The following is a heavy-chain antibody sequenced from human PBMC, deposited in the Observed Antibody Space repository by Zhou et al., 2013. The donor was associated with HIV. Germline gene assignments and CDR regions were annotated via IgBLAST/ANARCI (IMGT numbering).Heavy chain of an antibody. Sequence: QVHLVQSENEVKKPGASVKVSCKASGYTFTSYGINWIRQAPGQGLEWMGRISPNNGNTDYPQTLQGRITLTRDISTSTAYMELRSLRSDDTAVYYCARVVGGIGGGKPLDAWGQGTTVIVSS. CDR3: ARVVGGIGGGKPLDA. V-gene: IGHV1-18*01. D-gene: IGHD3-16*01. CDR1: GYTFTSYG. CDR2: ISPNNGNT. J-gene: IGHJ6*02.